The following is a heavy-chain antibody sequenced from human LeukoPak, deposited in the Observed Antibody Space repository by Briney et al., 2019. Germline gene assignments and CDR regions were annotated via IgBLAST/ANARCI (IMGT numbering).Heavy chain of an antibody. Sequence: ASVKVSCKASGYTFTGYYMHWVRQAPGQGLEWMGRINPDSGDTNYAQKFQGWVTMTRDTSISTAYMELSRLRSDDTAVYYCARGYCSGGSCYFDYWGQGTLVTVSS. D-gene: IGHD2-15*01. CDR3: ARGYCSGGSCYFDY. CDR1: GYTFTGYY. V-gene: IGHV1-2*04. CDR2: INPDSGDT. J-gene: IGHJ4*02.